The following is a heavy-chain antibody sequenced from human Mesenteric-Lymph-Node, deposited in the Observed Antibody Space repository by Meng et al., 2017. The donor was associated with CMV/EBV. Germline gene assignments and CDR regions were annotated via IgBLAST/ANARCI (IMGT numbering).Heavy chain of an antibody. D-gene: IGHD4-11*01. Sequence: GESLKISCAASGFTFSSFAMTWVRQAPGKGLEWVAVIYSGGTTTHYAGSVKGRFTISRDNAKNSLYLQMNSLRAEDTAVYYCGKHDYNNGIDYWGQGALVTVSS. J-gene: IGHJ4*02. CDR1: GFTFSSFA. V-gene: IGHV3-23*03. CDR3: GKHDYNNGIDY. CDR2: IYSGGTTT.